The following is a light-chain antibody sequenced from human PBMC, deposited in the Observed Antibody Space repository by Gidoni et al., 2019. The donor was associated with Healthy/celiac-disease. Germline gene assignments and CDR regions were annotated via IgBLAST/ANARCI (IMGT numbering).Light chain of an antibody. J-gene: IGKJ1*01. CDR2: WAS. V-gene: IGKV4-1*01. Sequence: DIVTTQSPDSLAVSLGERATINCKSSQSVLYSSNNKNYLAWYQPKPGQPPKLLIYWASTRESGVPDRFSVSGSGTDFTHAIGNLQAEDVAVYYCQQYYSTPPTFGQETKVEIK. CDR3: QQYYSTPPT. CDR1: QSVLYSSNNKNY.